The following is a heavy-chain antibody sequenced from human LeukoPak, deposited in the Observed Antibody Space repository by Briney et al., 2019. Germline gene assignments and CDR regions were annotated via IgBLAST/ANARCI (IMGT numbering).Heavy chain of an antibody. CDR2: ISACNGYT. CDR1: GYTFTSYA. Sequence: ASVKVSCKASGYTFTSYAISWVRQAPGQGLEWMGWISACNGYTNYAQNLQGRVTMTTDTSTSTAYMELTSLRSDDTAVYYCARALARGVYNINWFDPWGQGTLVTVSS. V-gene: IGHV1-18*01. J-gene: IGHJ5*02. CDR3: ARALARGVYNINWFDP. D-gene: IGHD5-24*01.